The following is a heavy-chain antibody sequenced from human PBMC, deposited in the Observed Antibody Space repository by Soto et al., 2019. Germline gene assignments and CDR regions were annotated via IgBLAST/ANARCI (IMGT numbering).Heavy chain of an antibody. CDR1: GGSISSSSYY. J-gene: IGHJ4*02. D-gene: IGHD3-3*01. CDR3: ARRPPQYYDFWSGYYHSHFDY. Sequence: QLQLQESGPGLVKPSETLSLTCTVSGGSISSSSYYWGWIRQPPGKGLEWIGSIYYSGSTYYNPSLKSRVTISVDTSKNQFSLKLSSVTAADTAVYYCARRPPQYYDFWSGYYHSHFDYWGQGTLVTVSS. CDR2: IYYSGST. V-gene: IGHV4-39*01.